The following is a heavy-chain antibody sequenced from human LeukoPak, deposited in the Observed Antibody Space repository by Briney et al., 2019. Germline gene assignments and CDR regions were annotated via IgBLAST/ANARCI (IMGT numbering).Heavy chain of an antibody. CDR2: IDNSGST. CDR1: GGSISSSGYY. D-gene: IGHD3-16*01. CDR3: ARDCEFCDLLFYMNV. V-gene: IGHV4-61*09. Sequence: PSQTLSLTCTVSGGSISSSGYYWLWIRQPAGKGRAWVGHIDNSGSTNCNPSLKSRVTISVDTSKNQFSLNLSSVTAADTAVYYCARDCEFCDLLFYMNVWGKGTTVTVSS. J-gene: IGHJ6*03.